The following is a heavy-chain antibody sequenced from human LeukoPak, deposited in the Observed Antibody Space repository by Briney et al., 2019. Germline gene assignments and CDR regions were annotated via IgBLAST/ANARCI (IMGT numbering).Heavy chain of an antibody. V-gene: IGHV4-30-4*08. J-gene: IGHJ3*02. CDR2: IYYSGST. D-gene: IGHD2-15*01. CDR3: AARRPYCSGGSCPSYAFDI. CDR1: GGSISSGDYY. Sequence: SQTLSLTCTVSGGSISSGDYYWSWIRQPPGKGLEWIGYIYYSGSTYYNPSLKSRVTISVDTSKNQFSLKLSSVTAADTAVYYCAARRPYCSGGSCPSYAFDIWGQGTMVTVSS.